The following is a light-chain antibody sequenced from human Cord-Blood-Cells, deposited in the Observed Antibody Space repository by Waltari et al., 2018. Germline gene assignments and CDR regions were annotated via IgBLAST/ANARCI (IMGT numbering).Light chain of an antibody. V-gene: IGLV2-23*01. CDR3: CSYAGSSSWV. CDR2: EGS. CDR1: SSDVGSYNL. Sequence: QSALTQPASVSGSPGQSITISCTGTSSDVGSYNLVSWYQQHPGKAPKLMIYEGSKRPSGVSNRCSGSKSDNTASLTIAGVQAEDEADYYCCSYAGSSSWVFGGGTKLTVL. J-gene: IGLJ3*02.